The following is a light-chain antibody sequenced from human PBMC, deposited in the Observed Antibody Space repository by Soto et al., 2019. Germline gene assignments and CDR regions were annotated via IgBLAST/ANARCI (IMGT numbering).Light chain of an antibody. CDR1: SSDVVGYNY. V-gene: IGLV2-14*03. CDR2: DVS. Sequence: QSVLTQPASVSGSPGQSTTISCTGTSSDVVGYNYVSWYQHHPGKAPKLLIYDVSNRPSGVSNRFSGSKSDNTASLTISGLQPEDEADYYCSSYTTSNTRQIVFGTGTKVTVL. J-gene: IGLJ1*01. CDR3: SSYTTSNTRQIV.